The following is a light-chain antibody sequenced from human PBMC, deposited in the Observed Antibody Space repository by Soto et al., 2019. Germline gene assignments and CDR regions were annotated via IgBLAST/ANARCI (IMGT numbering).Light chain of an antibody. V-gene: IGKV4-1*01. J-gene: IGKJ2*01. CDR3: QQYYSTPYT. CDR2: WAS. Sequence: DIVMTQPPDSLAVSLGERATINCKSSQRVLYRSNNKNYFAWYQQKPGQTPQLLIYWASTLESGVPDRLSGSGSGTDFTLTISSLQAEDGAGYYCQQYYSTPYTFGQGTKLEIK. CDR1: QRVLYRSNNKNY.